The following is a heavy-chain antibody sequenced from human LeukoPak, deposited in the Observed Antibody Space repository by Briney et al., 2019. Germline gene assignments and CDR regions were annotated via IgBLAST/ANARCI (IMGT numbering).Heavy chain of an antibody. CDR1: GGTFSSYA. D-gene: IGHD3-22*01. J-gene: IGHJ4*02. Sequence: SVKVSCKASGGTFSSYAISWVRQAPGQGLEWMGGIIPIFGTANYAQKFQGRVTITTDESTSTAYMELSSLRSEDTAVYYCASSVRTYYYDSSGFEDWGQGTLVTVSS. CDR3: ASSVRTYYYDSSGFED. V-gene: IGHV1-69*05. CDR2: IIPIFGTA.